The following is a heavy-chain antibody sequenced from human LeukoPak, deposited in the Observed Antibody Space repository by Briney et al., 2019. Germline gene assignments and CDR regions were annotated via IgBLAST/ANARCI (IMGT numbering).Heavy chain of an antibody. Sequence: GGSLRLSCAASGFTFSSYWMSWVRQAPGKGLEWVANIKQDGSEKYYVDSVKGRFTISRDNAKNSLYLQMNSLRAEDTAVYYCARDLRIQLWTAFDYWGQGTLVTVS. D-gene: IGHD5-18*01. CDR1: GFTFSSYW. J-gene: IGHJ4*02. V-gene: IGHV3-7*01. CDR2: IKQDGSEK. CDR3: ARDLRIQLWTAFDY.